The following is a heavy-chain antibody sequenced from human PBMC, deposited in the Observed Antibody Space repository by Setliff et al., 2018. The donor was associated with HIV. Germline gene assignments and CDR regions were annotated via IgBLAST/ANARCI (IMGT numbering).Heavy chain of an antibody. Sequence: SETLSLTCTVSGGSINTYYWSWIRQPPGQGLEWIGFIYYSGSTNYSPSLKSRVTISVDSSKNQFSLRLNSVTAADTAVYYCARLPSGYHYDSSDYYGYFFDYWGQGTLVTVSS. CDR3: ARLPSGYHYDSSDYYGYFFDY. CDR1: GGSINTYY. CDR2: IYYSGST. J-gene: IGHJ4*02. V-gene: IGHV4-59*08. D-gene: IGHD3-22*01.